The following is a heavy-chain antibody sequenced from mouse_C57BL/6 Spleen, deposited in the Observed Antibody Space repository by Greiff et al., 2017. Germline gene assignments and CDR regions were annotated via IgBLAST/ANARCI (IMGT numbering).Heavy chain of an antibody. CDR2: INPNNGGT. D-gene: IGHD2-3*01. V-gene: IGHV1-22*01. J-gene: IGHJ1*03. CDR3: ARYPDGYYWYFDV. CDR1: GYTFTDYN. Sequence: VQLQQSGPELVKPGASVKMSCKASGYTFTDYNMHWVKQSHGKSLEWIGYINPNNGGTSYNQKFKGKATLTVNKSSSTAYMELHSLTSEDSAVYYCARYPDGYYWYFDVWGTGTTVTVSS.